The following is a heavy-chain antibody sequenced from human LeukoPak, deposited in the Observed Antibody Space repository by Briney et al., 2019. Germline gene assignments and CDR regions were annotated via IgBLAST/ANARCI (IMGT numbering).Heavy chain of an antibody. J-gene: IGHJ4*02. V-gene: IGHV3-48*01. CDR2: ISSSSSTI. Sequence: GGSLRLSCAASGFTFSSYSMNWVRQAPGKGLEWVSYISSSSSTIYYADSVKGRFTISRDNAKNSLYLQMNSLRAEDTAVYYCAKFDNRIVGAASFNYWGQGTLVTVSS. D-gene: IGHD1-26*01. CDR3: AKFDNRIVGAASFNY. CDR1: GFTFSSYS.